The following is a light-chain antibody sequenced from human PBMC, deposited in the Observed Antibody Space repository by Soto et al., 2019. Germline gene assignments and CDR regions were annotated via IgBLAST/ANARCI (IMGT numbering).Light chain of an antibody. CDR3: CSYAGSSTLYV. CDR1: SSDIGTYNL. Sequence: CVLTQPASVYGSPGQSITISCTGTSSDIGTYNLVSWYQQHPGKAPKLMIYEVNKRPSGVSDRFSGSKSGNTASLAISGLQAEDEADYYCCSYAGSSTLYVFGTGTKVTVL. J-gene: IGLJ1*01. CDR2: EVN. V-gene: IGLV2-23*02.